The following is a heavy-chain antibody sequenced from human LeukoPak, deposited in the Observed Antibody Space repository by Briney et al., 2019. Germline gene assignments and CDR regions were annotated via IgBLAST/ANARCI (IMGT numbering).Heavy chain of an antibody. CDR2: IYYSGST. J-gene: IGHJ4*02. CDR3: ARDYYDSSGTTGDYFDY. Sequence: KASETLSLTCTVSGGSISSYYWSWIRQPPGKGLEWIGYIYYSGSTNYNPSLKSRVTISVDTSKNQFSLKLSSVTAADTAVYYCARDYYDSSGTTGDYFDYRGQGTLVTASS. V-gene: IGHV4-59*01. D-gene: IGHD3-22*01. CDR1: GGSISSYY.